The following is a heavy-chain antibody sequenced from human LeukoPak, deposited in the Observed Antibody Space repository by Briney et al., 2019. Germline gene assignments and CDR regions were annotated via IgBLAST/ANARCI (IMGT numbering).Heavy chain of an antibody. CDR2: IYYSGST. CDR3: ARGTLYSGWSYYFDY. CDR1: GGSISSSNYY. V-gene: IGHV4-39*07. Sequence: KPSETLSLTCTVSGGSISSSNYYWGWIRQPPGKGLEWIGSIYYSGSTYYSPSLKSRVTISVDTSKNQFSLKLSSVTAADTAMYYCARGTLYSGWSYYFDYWGQGSQVTVSS. J-gene: IGHJ4*02. D-gene: IGHD6-19*01.